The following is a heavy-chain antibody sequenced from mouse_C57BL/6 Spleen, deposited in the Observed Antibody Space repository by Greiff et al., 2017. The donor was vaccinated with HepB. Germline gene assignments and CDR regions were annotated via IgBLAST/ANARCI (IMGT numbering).Heavy chain of an antibody. CDR1: GYTLTSYW. CDR2: IDPSDSYT. J-gene: IGHJ1*03. CDR3: AIITTIVADFDV. Sequence: QVQLQQPGAELVMPGASVKLSCKASGYTLTSYWMHWVKQRPGQGLEWIGEIDPSDSYTNYNQKFKGKSTLPVDKSSSTAYMQLSSLTSEDSAVYYCAIITTIVADFDVWGTGTTVTVSS. V-gene: IGHV1-69*01. D-gene: IGHD1-1*01.